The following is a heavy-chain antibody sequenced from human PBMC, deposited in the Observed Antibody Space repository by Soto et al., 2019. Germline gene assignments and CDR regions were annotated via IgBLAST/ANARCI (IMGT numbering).Heavy chain of an antibody. D-gene: IGHD3-22*01. CDR1: GGSISTYY. CDR2: IYYSGST. V-gene: IGHV4-59*08. J-gene: IGHJ4*02. CDR3: ARHGMDYYDSSGYYYSPYYFDY. Sequence: SETLSLTCTLSGGSISTYYWSWIRQPPGKGLEWIGHIYYSGSTNYNPSLKSRVTISVDTSKNQFSLKLSSVTAADTAVYYCARHGMDYYDSSGYYYSPYYFDYWGQGTLVTVSS.